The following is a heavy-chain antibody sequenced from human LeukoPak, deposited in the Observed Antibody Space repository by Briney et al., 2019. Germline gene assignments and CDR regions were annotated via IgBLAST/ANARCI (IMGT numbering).Heavy chain of an antibody. Sequence: SAKVSCKASGGSFSRYAISWVRQAPGQGLEWMGGIIPIFGTANYAQKFQGRVTITADESARTAYMELRTLRSEDTAIYYCARGSGETGGYYYVYWGRGTPVTVSS. CDR2: IIPIFGTA. D-gene: IGHD3-22*01. CDR3: ARGSGETGGYYYVY. CDR1: GGSFSRYA. V-gene: IGHV1-69*13. J-gene: IGHJ4*02.